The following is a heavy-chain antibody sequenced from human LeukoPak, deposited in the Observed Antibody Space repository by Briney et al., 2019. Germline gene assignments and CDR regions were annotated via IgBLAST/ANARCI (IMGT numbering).Heavy chain of an antibody. CDR3: ATCPSSTSCSGAFDI. J-gene: IGHJ3*02. D-gene: IGHD2-2*01. Sequence: ASVKVSCKVSGYTLTELSMHWVRQAPGKGLEWMGGFDPEDGETIYAQKFQGRVTMTEDTSTDTAYMELSSLRSEDTAVYYCATCPSSTSCSGAFDIWGQGTMVTVSS. CDR1: GYTLTELS. V-gene: IGHV1-24*01. CDR2: FDPEDGET.